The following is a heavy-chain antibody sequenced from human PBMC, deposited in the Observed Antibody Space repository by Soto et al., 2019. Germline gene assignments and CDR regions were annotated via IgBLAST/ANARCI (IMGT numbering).Heavy chain of an antibody. CDR1: GFNVGAFA. CDR3: TRETVAGITGLDY. CDR2: ISVSDAFI. V-gene: IGHV3-23*01. J-gene: IGHJ4*02. D-gene: IGHD1-20*01. Sequence: EVQLLESGGDLVQPGGSLRLSCAASGFNVGAFAVNWVRQAPWKGLEWVSGISVSDAFIYYADSVRGRFSISRDASENILYLQMNSLRVDDTALYYCTRETVAGITGLDYWGRGTLVTVSS.